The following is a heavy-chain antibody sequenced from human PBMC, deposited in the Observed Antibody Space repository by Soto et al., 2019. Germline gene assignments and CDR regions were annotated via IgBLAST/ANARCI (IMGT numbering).Heavy chain of an antibody. CDR3: ARGGYYYGSGTSHPPYYYYGMDV. CDR1: GGSFSGYY. J-gene: IGHJ6*02. CDR2: INHSGST. V-gene: IGHV4-34*01. Sequence: SLTCAVYGGSFSGYYWSWIRQPPGKGLEWIGEINHSGSTNYNPSLKSRVTISVDTSKNQFSLKLSSVTAADTAVYYCARGGYYYGSGTSHPPYYYYGMDVWGQGTTVTVSS. D-gene: IGHD3-10*01.